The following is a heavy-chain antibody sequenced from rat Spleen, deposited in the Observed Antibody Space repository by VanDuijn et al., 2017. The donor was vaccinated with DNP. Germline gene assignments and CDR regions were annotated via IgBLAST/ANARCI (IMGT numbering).Heavy chain of an antibody. Sequence: EVQLVESGGGLVQPGRSLKLSCAASGFTFSDYNMAWVRQAPKKGLEWVATIIYADSSTYYGDSVKGRFTISRDNAKSTLYLLMDSLRSEDTATYYCATQRSGYAIDAWGQGTSVTVSS. D-gene: IGHD4-3*01. CDR3: ATQRSGYAIDA. CDR1: GFTFSDYN. V-gene: IGHV5S10*01. J-gene: IGHJ4*01. CDR2: IIYADSST.